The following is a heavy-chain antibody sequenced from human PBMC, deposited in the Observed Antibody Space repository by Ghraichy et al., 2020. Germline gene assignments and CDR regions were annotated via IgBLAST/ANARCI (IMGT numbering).Heavy chain of an antibody. J-gene: IGHJ4*02. CDR2: INRDGSST. CDR3: ARVAQDGYNLLDK. D-gene: IGHD5-24*01. CDR1: GFTFGYYC. V-gene: IGHV3-74*01. Sequence: GGSLRLSCAASGFTFGYYCMHWVRQAPGKGLVWVSRINRDGSSTNYADSVKGRFTISRDNAKNTLYVEMNSLRAEDTAVYYCARVAQDGYNLLDKWGQGTLVTVSS.